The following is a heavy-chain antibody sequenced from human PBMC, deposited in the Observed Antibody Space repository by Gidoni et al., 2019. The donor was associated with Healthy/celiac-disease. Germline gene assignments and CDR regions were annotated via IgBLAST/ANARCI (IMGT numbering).Heavy chain of an antibody. J-gene: IGHJ6*04. V-gene: IGHV4-34*01. CDR1: GGYFSGYY. Sequence: VQIQQRGAGLLKPAEPLSLTCAADGGYFSGYYWSWIRQPPGKGLEWIGEINHSGSTNYNPSLKSRVTRSVDTSKNQFSLKLSSVTAADTAVYYCASMGSTVTTLYYGMDVWGKGTTVTVSS. D-gene: IGHD4-4*01. CDR2: INHSGST. CDR3: ASMGSTVTTLYYGMDV.